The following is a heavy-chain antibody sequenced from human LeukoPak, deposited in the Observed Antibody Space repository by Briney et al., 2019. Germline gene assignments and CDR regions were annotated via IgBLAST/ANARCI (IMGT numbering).Heavy chain of an antibody. CDR2: INPNSGGT. V-gene: IGHV1-2*02. CDR3: ARDWLRYFDWIN. Sequence: ASVKVSCRASGYTFTSYYMHWVRQAPGQGLEWMGWINPNSGGTNYAQKFQGRVTMTRDTSISTAYMELSRLRSDDTAVYYCARDWLRYFDWINWGQGTLVTVSS. CDR1: GYTFTSYY. D-gene: IGHD3-9*01. J-gene: IGHJ4*02.